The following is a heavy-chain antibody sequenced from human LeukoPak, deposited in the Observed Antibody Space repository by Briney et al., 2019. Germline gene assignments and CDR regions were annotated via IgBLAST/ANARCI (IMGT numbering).Heavy chain of an antibody. D-gene: IGHD5-18*01. CDR1: GGSFSGYY. CDR2: INHSGST. J-gene: IGHJ4*02. V-gene: IGHV4-34*01. Sequence: PSETLSLTCAVYGGSFSGYYWSWIRQPPGKGLEWIGEINHSGSTNYNPSLKSRVTISVDTSKNQFSLKLSSVTAADTAVYYCASGDTAMAHFDYWGQGTLVTVSS. CDR3: ASGDTAMAHFDY.